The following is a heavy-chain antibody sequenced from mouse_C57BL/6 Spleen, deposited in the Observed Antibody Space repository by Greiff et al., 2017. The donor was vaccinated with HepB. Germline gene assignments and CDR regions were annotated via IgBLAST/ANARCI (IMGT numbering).Heavy chain of an antibody. D-gene: IGHD2-1*01. Sequence: VQLPQSGAELARPGASVKMSCKASGYTFTSYTMHWVKQRPGQGLEWIGYINPSSGYTKYNQKFQDKATLTADTSSSTAYMQLSSLTSEDSAVYYCARRGGNYDLDYWGQGTTLTVSS. J-gene: IGHJ2*01. CDR3: ARRGGNYDLDY. CDR1: GYTFTSYT. CDR2: INPSSGYT. V-gene: IGHV1-4*01.